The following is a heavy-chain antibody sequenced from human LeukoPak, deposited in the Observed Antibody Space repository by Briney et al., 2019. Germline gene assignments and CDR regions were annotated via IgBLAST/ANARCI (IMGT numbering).Heavy chain of an antibody. J-gene: IGHJ6*02. Sequence: GASVKVSCKASGYTFTSYGISWVRQAPGQGLEWMGWISAYNGNTNHAQKLQGRVTMTTDTSTSTAYMELRSLRSDDTAVYYCARTRDYYGDYGEGSYYYGMDVWGQGTTVTVSS. CDR1: GYTFTSYG. CDR2: ISAYNGNT. D-gene: IGHD4-17*01. V-gene: IGHV1-18*01. CDR3: ARTRDYYGDYGEGSYYYGMDV.